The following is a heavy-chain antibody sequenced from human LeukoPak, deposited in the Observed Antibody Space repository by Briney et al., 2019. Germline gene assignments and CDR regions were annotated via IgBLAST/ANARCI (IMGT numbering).Heavy chain of an antibody. V-gene: IGHV3-43*02. Sequence: GGSLRLSCAASGFTFDEYAMHWVRQAPGKGLEWVSLISGDGATTYYAPSVKGRVTVSRDNNKNSLFLQMNNLRTEDSAVYYCAKDLSMVFDAFNIWGQGTLVTVSS. CDR1: GFTFDEYA. J-gene: IGHJ3*02. CDR3: AKDLSMVFDAFNI. CDR2: ISGDGATT. D-gene: IGHD4/OR15-4a*01.